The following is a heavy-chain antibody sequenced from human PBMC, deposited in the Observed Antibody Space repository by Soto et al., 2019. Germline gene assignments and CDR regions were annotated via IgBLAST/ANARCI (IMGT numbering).Heavy chain of an antibody. Sequence: SETLSLTCTVSGASITSSSYWSWIRQPAGKGLEWIGRFSLSGTTNYNPSLRSRVTMSADVSKNQFSLRLTSVTAADTALYYCARGMTPPGAPAWYYFDSWAREPWSPSPQ. D-gene: IGHD2-8*02. J-gene: IGHJ4*02. CDR2: FSLSGTT. CDR1: GASITSSSY. V-gene: IGHV4-4*07. CDR3: ARGMTPPGAPAWYYFDS.